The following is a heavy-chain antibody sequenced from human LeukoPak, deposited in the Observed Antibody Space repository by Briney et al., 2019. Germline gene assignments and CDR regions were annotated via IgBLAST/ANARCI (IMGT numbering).Heavy chain of an antibody. CDR1: GYTFTSYY. CDR2: INPSGGST. CDR3: ASSSIAVAGKMYYFDY. V-gene: IGHV1-46*01. Sequence: ASVKVSCKASGYTFTSYYMHWVRQAPGQGLEWMGIINPSGGSTNYAQKLQGRVTMTTDTSTSTAYMELRSLRSDDTAVYYCASSSIAVAGKMYYFDYWGQGTLVTVSS. J-gene: IGHJ4*02. D-gene: IGHD6-19*01.